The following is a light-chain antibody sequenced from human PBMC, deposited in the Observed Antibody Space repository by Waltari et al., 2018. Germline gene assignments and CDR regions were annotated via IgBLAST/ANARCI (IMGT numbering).Light chain of an antibody. V-gene: IGKV3-11*01. CDR1: ESVSNY. CDR2: DTS. Sequence: EVVLTQSPVTLSLAAGERATLSCRASESVSNYLAWYQQKPVQSPRLFIYDTSKRATGIPARFSGSGYGTDFALTINNLEAEDFALYYCQQGSILPLTFGGGTKVEIK. CDR3: QQGSILPLT. J-gene: IGKJ4*01.